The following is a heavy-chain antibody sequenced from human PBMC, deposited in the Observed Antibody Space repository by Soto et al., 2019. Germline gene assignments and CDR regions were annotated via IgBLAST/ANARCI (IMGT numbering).Heavy chain of an antibody. CDR1: GFTFGDYA. Sequence: ELQLVESGGGLVQPGRSLRLSCTASGFTFGDYAMSWLRQAPGKGLEWVGLIRSKAYGEAIEYAASVKGRFTISKDESKSIAYLQMNSLENEDTAVYYCTRGGIVATIGYAFDIWGQGTMVTVSS. CDR3: TRGGIVATIGYAFDI. V-gene: IGHV3-49*03. D-gene: IGHD5-12*01. CDR2: IRSKAYGEAI. J-gene: IGHJ3*02.